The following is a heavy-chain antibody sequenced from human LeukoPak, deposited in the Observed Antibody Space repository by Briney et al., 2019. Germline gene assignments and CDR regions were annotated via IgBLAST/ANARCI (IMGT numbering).Heavy chain of an antibody. CDR2: IYSGGST. CDR3: ARAYGSADPFDI. J-gene: IGHJ3*02. D-gene: IGHD3-16*01. CDR1: GFTVSSNY. Sequence: GGSLRLSCAASGFTVSSNYMSWVRQAPGKGLEWVSVIYSGGSTYYADSVKGRFTISRDNSKNTLYLQMNSLRAEDTAVYYCARAYGSADPFDIWGLGTMVTVSS. V-gene: IGHV3-66*01.